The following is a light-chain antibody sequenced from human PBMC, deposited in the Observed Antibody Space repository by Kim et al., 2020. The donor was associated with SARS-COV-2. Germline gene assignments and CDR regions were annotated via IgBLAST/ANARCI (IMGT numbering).Light chain of an antibody. Sequence: QSALTQPASVSGSPGQSITISCTGTSSDVGGYNYVSWYQQHPGKAPKLMIYDVSKRPSGVSNRFSGSKSGNTASLTISGLQAGDEADYYCSSYTSSSTLWVFGGGTQLTVL. J-gene: IGLJ3*02. V-gene: IGLV2-14*01. CDR2: DVS. CDR3: SSYTSSSTLWV. CDR1: SSDVGGYNY.